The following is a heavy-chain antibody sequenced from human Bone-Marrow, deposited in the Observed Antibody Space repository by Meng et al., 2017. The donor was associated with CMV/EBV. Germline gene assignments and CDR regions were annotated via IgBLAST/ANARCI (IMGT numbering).Heavy chain of an antibody. CDR3: AKDASGRYWYFDY. J-gene: IGHJ4*02. Sequence: QVQLVEAGGGLVKPGGSLRLSCAASGFTLNNYGMHWVRQSPGKGLEWVALISHDGSDTDYADSVKGRFTISRDTSKKMLSLQMNSLRADDTAVYYCAKDASGRYWYFDYWGQGTLVTVSS. V-gene: IGHV3-30*18. CDR2: ISHDGSDT. D-gene: IGHD1-26*01. CDR1: GFTLNNYG.